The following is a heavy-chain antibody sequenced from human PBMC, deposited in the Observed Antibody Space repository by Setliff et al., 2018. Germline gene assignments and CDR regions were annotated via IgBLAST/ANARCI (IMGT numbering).Heavy chain of an antibody. CDR1: GYTFTSYA. V-gene: IGHV1-3*01. CDR2: INAGNGNT. CDR3: ARLAEQWLVRDAFDI. J-gene: IGHJ3*02. D-gene: IGHD6-19*01. Sequence: GASVKVSCKASGYTFTSYAMHWVRQAPGQRLEWMGWINAGNGNTKYSQKFQGRVTITRDTSASTAYMELSSLRSEDTAVYYCARLAEQWLVRDAFDIWGQGTMGTVSS.